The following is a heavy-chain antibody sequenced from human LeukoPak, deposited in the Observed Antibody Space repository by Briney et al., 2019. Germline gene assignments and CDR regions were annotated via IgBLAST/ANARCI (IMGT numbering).Heavy chain of an antibody. CDR2: ISGSGGST. V-gene: IGHV3-23*01. CDR3: ARDRRRVVVVVAATADDH. J-gene: IGHJ5*02. Sequence: GGSLRLSCAASGFTFSSYAMSWVRQAPGKGPEWVSAISGSGGSTYYADSVKGRFTISRDNSKNTLYLQMNSLRPEDTAVYYCARDRRRVVVVVAATADDHWGQGTLVTVSS. CDR1: GFTFSSYA. D-gene: IGHD2-15*01.